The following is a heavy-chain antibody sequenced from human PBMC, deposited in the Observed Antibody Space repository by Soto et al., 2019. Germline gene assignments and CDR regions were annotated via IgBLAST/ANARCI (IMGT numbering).Heavy chain of an antibody. Sequence: GGSLRLSCVASGLTFTTYAMHWVRQAPGKGLEWVSSISTSIDATYYADSVKGRFTISRDDSKNTLYLQMNSLRAEDSAVYYCAKDRTVAARNFDYWGQGTQVTVSS. CDR1: GLTFTTYA. CDR2: ISTSIDAT. CDR3: AKDRTVAARNFDY. J-gene: IGHJ4*02. D-gene: IGHD6-6*01. V-gene: IGHV3-23*01.